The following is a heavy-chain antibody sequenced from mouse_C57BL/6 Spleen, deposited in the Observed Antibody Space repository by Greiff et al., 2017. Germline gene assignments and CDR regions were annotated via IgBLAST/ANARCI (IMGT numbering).Heavy chain of an antibody. Sequence: VQLQQPGAELVKPGASVKLSCKASGYTFTSYWMHWVKQRPGRGLEWIGRIDPNSGGTKYNEKFKSKATLTVDKPSSAAYMQRSSLTSEDSAVYYCARFTTVVDWYFDVWGTGTTVTVSS. V-gene: IGHV1-72*01. CDR3: ARFTTVVDWYFDV. J-gene: IGHJ1*03. CDR2: IDPNSGGT. CDR1: GYTFTSYW. D-gene: IGHD1-1*01.